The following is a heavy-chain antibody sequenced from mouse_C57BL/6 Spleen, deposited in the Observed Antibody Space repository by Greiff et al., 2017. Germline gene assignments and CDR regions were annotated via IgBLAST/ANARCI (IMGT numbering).Heavy chain of an antibody. CDR3: TLYYSNYGFAY. J-gene: IGHJ3*01. CDR1: GFNIKDDY. D-gene: IGHD2-5*01. Sequence: EVQLQQSGAELVRPGDSVKLSCTASGFNIKDDYMNWVKQRPEKGLEWIGRIDPEDGDTEYAPKFQGKATMTADTSSNTAYLQLSSLTSEDTAVYYCTLYYSNYGFAYWGQGTLVTVSA. V-gene: IGHV14-1*01. CDR2: IDPEDGDT.